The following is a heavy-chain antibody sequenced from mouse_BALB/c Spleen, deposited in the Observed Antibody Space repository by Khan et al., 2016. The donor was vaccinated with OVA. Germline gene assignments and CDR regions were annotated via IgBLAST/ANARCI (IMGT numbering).Heavy chain of an antibody. V-gene: IGHV5-6*01. Sequence: EVELVESGGGLVKPGGSLKLSCAASGFTFSSYDMSWVRQNPDKRLEWVATISSGGNYTYYPDNVMGRFTISRDNAKNTLYLEMSSLNSEGTAMYYWSTLYYYFSIVYFDQWGHGTTLTVSS. D-gene: IGHD1-1*01. CDR1: GFTFSSYD. CDR3: STLYYYFSIVYFDQ. CDR2: ISSGGNYT. J-gene: IGHJ2*01.